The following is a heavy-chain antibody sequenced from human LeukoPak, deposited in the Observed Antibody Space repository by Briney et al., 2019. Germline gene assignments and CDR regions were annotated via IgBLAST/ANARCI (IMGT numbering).Heavy chain of an antibody. CDR3: TRGKGDQGWY. CDR1: GFTVSSNY. Sequence: GGSLRLSCAASGFTVSSNYMSWVRQAPGEGLEWVGFIRSKAYGGTTEYAASVKGRFTISRDDSKSIAYLQMNSLKSEDTAVYYCTRGKGDQGWYWGQGTLVTVSS. V-gene: IGHV3-49*04. CDR2: IRSKAYGGTT. D-gene: IGHD2-15*01. J-gene: IGHJ4*02.